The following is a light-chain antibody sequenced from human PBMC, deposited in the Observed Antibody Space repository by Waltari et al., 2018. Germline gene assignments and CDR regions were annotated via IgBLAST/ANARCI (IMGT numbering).Light chain of an antibody. CDR2: GAS. V-gene: IGKV3-15*01. J-gene: IGKJ4*01. CDR3: QHYNNWPPLT. CDR1: QSISSN. Sequence: EIVLTQSPATLSVSRGERSTLSCRASQSISSNLAWYQQRPGQAPRLLLYGASTRASDIPDRFSGRGSGTDFTLTISSLQSEDFAVYYCQHYNNWPPLTFGGGTKVDVK.